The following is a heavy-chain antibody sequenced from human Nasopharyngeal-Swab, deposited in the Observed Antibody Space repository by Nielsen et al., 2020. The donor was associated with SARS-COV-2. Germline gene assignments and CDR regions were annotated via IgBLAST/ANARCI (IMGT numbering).Heavy chain of an antibody. Sequence: GGSLRLSCAASGFTFSSYWMSGVGQAPGKGLEWVAYIKEDGSEKYFVDSVKGRFTISRDNAKNSLYLQMNSLRAEDTAVYYCARDYTRFDYWGQGTLVTVSS. D-gene: IGHD3-16*01. CDR1: GFTFSSYW. CDR3: ARDYTRFDY. J-gene: IGHJ4*02. V-gene: IGHV3-7*05. CDR2: IKEDGSEK.